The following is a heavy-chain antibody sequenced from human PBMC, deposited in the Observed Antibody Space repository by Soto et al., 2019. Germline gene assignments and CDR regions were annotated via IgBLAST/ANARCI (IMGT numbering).Heavy chain of an antibody. D-gene: IGHD3-22*01. CDR1: GFTFSNAW. Sequence: PGGSLRLSCAASGFTFSNAWMSWVRQAPGKGLEWVGRIKSKTDGGTTDYAAPVKGRFTISRDDSKNTLYLQMNSLKTEDTAVYYCTTDPSPAMIVVVTPDPFDYWGQGTLVTVSS. J-gene: IGHJ4*02. V-gene: IGHV3-15*01. CDR3: TTDPSPAMIVVVTPDPFDY. CDR2: IKSKTDGGTT.